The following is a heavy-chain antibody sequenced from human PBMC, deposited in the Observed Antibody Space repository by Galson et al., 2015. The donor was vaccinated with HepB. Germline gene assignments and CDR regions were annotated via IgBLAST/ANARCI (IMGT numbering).Heavy chain of an antibody. Sequence: SVKVSCKASGYTFTSYAISWVRQAPGQGLEWMGWISADIDYTNYAQKFQGRVTMTADTSTRTAYMELRSLRSDDTAVYYCARDPAYCGAACHGASYYGLDVWGQGTTVTVSS. CDR3: ARDPAYCGAACHGASYYGLDV. V-gene: IGHV1-18*01. CDR1: GYTFTSYA. CDR2: ISADIDYT. J-gene: IGHJ6*02. D-gene: IGHD2-21*02.